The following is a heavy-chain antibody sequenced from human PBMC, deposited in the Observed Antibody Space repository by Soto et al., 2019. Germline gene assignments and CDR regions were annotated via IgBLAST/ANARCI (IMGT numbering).Heavy chain of an antibody. CDR2: VSPTGDTV. D-gene: IGHD3-10*01. Sequence: VQVVASGGGLVQPGRSLRLSCAVSGFRFEQYVMHWVRQAPGKGLECVSTVSPTGDTVAYADSVEGRFTVSRDNAQISLYLQMNSLKGDETTFYYCIKDAPNGSIDDWGQGTLVTVSS. V-gene: IGHV3-9*01. CDR3: IKDAPNGSIDD. CDR1: GFRFEQYV. J-gene: IGHJ4*02.